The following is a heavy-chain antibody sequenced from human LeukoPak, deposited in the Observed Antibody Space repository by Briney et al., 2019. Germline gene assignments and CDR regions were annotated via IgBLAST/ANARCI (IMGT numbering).Heavy chain of an antibody. D-gene: IGHD1-14*01. J-gene: IGHJ4*02. CDR3: ARDLEPAYFDY. V-gene: IGHV1-18*01. Sequence: ASVKVSCKASGYIFTSYVISWLRQAPGQGLQWMGWISAYNGNTNYAQKFQGRVTMTTDTSTSTAYMELRSLRSDDTAVYYCARDLEPAYFDYWGQGTLVTVSS. CDR1: GYIFTSYV. CDR2: ISAYNGNT.